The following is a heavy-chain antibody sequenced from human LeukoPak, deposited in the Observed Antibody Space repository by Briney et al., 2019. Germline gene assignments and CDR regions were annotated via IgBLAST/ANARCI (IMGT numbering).Heavy chain of an antibody. V-gene: IGHV1-3*01. CDR3: ASTYCSSTSCYDYYYYMDV. Sequence: ASVKVSCKASGYTFTSYAMHWVRQAPGQRLEWMGWINAGNGNTKYSQKFQGRVTITRDTSASTAYMELSSLRSEDTAVYYCASTYCSSTSCYDYYYYMDVWGKGTTVTVSS. J-gene: IGHJ6*03. CDR1: GYTFTSYA. D-gene: IGHD2-2*01. CDR2: INAGNGNT.